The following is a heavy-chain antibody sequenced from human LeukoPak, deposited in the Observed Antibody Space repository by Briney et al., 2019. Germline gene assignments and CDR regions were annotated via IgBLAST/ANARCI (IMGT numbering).Heavy chain of an antibody. CDR1: GFTFSSYS. J-gene: IGHJ5*02. Sequence: GGSLRLPCAASGFTFSSYSMNWVRQAPGKGLEWVSSISSSSSYIYYADSVKGRFTISRDNAKNSLYLQMNSLRAEDTAVYYCARVVPAAMITVDWFDPWGQGTLVTVSS. V-gene: IGHV3-21*01. CDR3: ARVVPAAMITVDWFDP. D-gene: IGHD2-2*01. CDR2: ISSSSSYI.